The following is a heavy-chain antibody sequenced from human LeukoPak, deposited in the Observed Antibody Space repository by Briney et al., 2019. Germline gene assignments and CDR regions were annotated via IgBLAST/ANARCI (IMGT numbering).Heavy chain of an antibody. CDR3: ARGGLITIFGVVIIRDYYYYYGMDV. D-gene: IGHD3-3*01. J-gene: IGHJ6*02. CDR2: MNPNSGNT. CDR1: GYTFTSYD. Sequence: ASVKVSCKASGYTFTSYDINWVRQATGQGLEWTGWMNPNSGNTGYAQKFQGRVTMTRNTSISTAYMELSSLRSEDTAVYYCARGGLITIFGVVIIRDYYYYYGMDVWGQGTTVTVSS. V-gene: IGHV1-8*01.